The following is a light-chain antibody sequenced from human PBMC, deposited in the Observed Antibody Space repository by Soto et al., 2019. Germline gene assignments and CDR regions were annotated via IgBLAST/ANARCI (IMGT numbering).Light chain of an antibody. J-gene: IGKJ2*01. CDR2: DAS. Sequence: EIVLTQSPGTLSLSPGERATLSCRASQSVSRNFLAWYQQKPGQAPRLLIYDASSRATGIPDRFSGSGSGTDFTLIISRLEPEDFAVYYCQQYGSSPYTFGQWTKLEIK. CDR3: QQYGSSPYT. V-gene: IGKV3-20*01. CDR1: QSVSRNF.